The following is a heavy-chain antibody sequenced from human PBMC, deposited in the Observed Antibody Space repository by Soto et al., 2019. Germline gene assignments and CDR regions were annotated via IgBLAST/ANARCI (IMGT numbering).Heavy chain of an antibody. J-gene: IGHJ4*02. CDR2: IKSKTDGGTT. V-gene: IGHV3-15*07. Sequence: VSLRLSCASSVFTFSNAWMNWVRQAPGKGLEWVGRIKSKTDGGTTDYAAPVKGRFTISRDDSKNTLYLQMNSLKTEDTAVYYCTTDEITMVRGVITPILDYWGQGTLVTVSS. D-gene: IGHD3-10*01. CDR3: TTDEITMVRGVITPILDY. CDR1: VFTFSNAW.